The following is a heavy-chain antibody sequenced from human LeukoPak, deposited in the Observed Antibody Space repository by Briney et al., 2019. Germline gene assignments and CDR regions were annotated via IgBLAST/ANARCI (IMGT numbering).Heavy chain of an antibody. D-gene: IGHD6-6*01. Sequence: GGSLGLSCAASGFTFSSYWMSWVRQAPGKGLEWVANIKQDGSEKYYVDSVKGRFTISRDNAKNSLYLQMNSLRAEDTAVYYCANLAARLGVYYFDYWGQGTLVTVSS. CDR2: IKQDGSEK. CDR3: ANLAARLGVYYFDY. V-gene: IGHV3-7*01. J-gene: IGHJ4*02. CDR1: GFTFSSYW.